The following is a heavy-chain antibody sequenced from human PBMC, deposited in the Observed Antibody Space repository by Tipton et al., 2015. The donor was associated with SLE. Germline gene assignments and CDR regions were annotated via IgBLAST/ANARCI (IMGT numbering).Heavy chain of an antibody. CDR1: GGSFSGYY. CDR3: ARAEGSWDAFDI. V-gene: IGHV4-34*01. Sequence: LRLSCAVYGGSFSGYYWSWIRQPPGKGLEWIGEINHSGSTNYNPSLKSRLTMSVDTSKNQFSLKLSSVTAADTAVYYCARAEGSWDAFDIWGQGTMVTVSS. D-gene: IGHD2-15*01. J-gene: IGHJ3*02. CDR2: INHSGST.